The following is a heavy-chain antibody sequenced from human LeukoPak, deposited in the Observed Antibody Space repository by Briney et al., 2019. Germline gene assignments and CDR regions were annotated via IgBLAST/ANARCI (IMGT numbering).Heavy chain of an antibody. J-gene: IGHJ6*03. Sequence: SETLSLTCTVSGGSISSSSYYWGWIRQPPGKGLEWIGSIYYSGSTYYNPSLKSRVTISVDTSKNQFSLKLSSVTAADTAVYYCAGEEASSDFWSGFYYYYYMDVWGKGTTVTVSS. D-gene: IGHD3-3*01. CDR2: IYYSGST. V-gene: IGHV4-39*07. CDR1: GGSISSSSYY. CDR3: AGEEASSDFWSGFYYYYYMDV.